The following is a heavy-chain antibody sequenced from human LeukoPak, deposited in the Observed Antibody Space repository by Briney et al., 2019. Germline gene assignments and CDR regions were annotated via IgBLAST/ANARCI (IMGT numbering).Heavy chain of an antibody. J-gene: IGHJ6*02. Sequence: GGSLRLSCAASGFTFSSYAMSWVRQAPGKGLEWVSAISGSGGSTYYADSVKGRFTISRDNAKNSLYLQMKNLSADDTAVYYCATGLMDVWGQGTTVIVSS. CDR1: GFTFSSYA. CDR2: ISGSGGST. V-gene: IGHV3-23*01. CDR3: ATGLMDV.